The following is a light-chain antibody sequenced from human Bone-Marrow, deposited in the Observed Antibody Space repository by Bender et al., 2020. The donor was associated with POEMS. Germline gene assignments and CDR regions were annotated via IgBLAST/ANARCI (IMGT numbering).Light chain of an antibody. J-gene: IGLJ2*01. Sequence: QSALTQPASVSGSPGQSITISCSGTSDDVGTYNLVFWYQQHPGKAPRLIISGGTKRPSGISSRFSGYKSGNTASLTISGLLAEDEADYYCSSYATFSTVIFGGGTRLTVL. CDR2: GGT. CDR3: SSYATFSTVI. V-gene: IGLV2-23*01. CDR1: SDDVGTYNL.